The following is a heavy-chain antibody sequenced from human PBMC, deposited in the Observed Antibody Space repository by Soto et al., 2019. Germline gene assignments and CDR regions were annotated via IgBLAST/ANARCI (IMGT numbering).Heavy chain of an antibody. CDR3: ARFQGSSGSYYIPFDY. V-gene: IGHV5-51*01. Sequence: PGESLKISCKGSGYSFTSYWIGWVRQMPGKGLEWMGIIYPGDSDTRYSPSFQGQVTISADRSISTAYLQWSSLKASDTAMYYCARFQGSSGSYYIPFDYWGQGTLVTVSS. CDR1: GYSFTSYW. J-gene: IGHJ4*02. CDR2: IYPGDSDT. D-gene: IGHD3-10*01.